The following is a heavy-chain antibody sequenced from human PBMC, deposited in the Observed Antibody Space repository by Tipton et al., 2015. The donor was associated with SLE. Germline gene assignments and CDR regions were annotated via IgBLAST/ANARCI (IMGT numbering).Heavy chain of an antibody. CDR3: ATKGTWPEYFQQ. Sequence: SLRLSCAASGFTFSSYWMHWVRQAPGKGLVWVSRIYSDGSSTNYADSVKGRFTISRDNSENTLYIEVNSLRPEDTAVYYCATKGTWPEYFQQWGRGTLVTVSS. V-gene: IGHV3-74*01. CDR1: GFTFSSYW. CDR2: IYSDGSST. J-gene: IGHJ1*01.